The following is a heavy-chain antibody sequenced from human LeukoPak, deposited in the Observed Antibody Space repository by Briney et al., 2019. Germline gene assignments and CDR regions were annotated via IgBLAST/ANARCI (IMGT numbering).Heavy chain of an antibody. Sequence: SETLSLTCTVSGGSISSSNYYWGWIRQPPGKGLEWIGNIYYSGSAYYNPSLESRVTISVDTSKNQFSLKLSSVTAADTAVYYCARLDYYDTSGPAKWGQGTLVTVSS. V-gene: IGHV4-39*07. CDR3: ARLDYYDTSGPAK. J-gene: IGHJ4*02. D-gene: IGHD3-22*01. CDR2: IYYSGSA. CDR1: GGSISSSNYY.